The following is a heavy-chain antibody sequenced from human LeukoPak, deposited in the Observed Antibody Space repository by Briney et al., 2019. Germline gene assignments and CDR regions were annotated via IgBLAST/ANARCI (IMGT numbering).Heavy chain of an antibody. J-gene: IGHJ3*02. V-gene: IGHV3-15*01. D-gene: IGHD3-10*01. CDR2: IKSETDGGTT. CDR1: GFTFRIAW. Sequence: GGSLRLSCAASGFTFRIAWLNSVRQAPGKGLEWIGRIKSETDGGTTDYAAPVKGRFTISRDDSKNTLYLQMNSLKTEDTAVYYCTTGRGAFDIWGQGTMVTVSS. CDR3: TTGRGAFDI.